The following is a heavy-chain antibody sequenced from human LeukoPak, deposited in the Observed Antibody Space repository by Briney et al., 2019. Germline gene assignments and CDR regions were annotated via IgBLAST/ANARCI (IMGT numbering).Heavy chain of an antibody. D-gene: IGHD1-7*01. CDR1: GGSISSGGYS. CDR3: ARDNWNYDYYYYGMDV. Sequence: PSETLSLTCTVSGGSISSGGYSWSWIRQHPGKGLEWIGYIYYSGSTYYNPSLKSRVTISVDTSKNQFSLKLSSVTAADTAVYYCARDNWNYDYYYYGMDVWGQGTTVTVSS. V-gene: IGHV4-31*03. CDR2: IYYSGST. J-gene: IGHJ6*02.